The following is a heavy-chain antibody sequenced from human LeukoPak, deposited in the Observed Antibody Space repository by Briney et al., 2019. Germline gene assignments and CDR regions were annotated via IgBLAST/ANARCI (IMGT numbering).Heavy chain of an antibody. Sequence: SETLSLTCAVYGGSFSGYYWSWIRQPPGKGLEWIGEIHHSGSTNYNPSLKSRVTISVDTSKNQFSLKLSSVTAADTAVYYCARLKRYYGSGSYYKTFDYWGQGTLVTVSS. V-gene: IGHV4-34*01. J-gene: IGHJ4*02. CDR1: GGSFSGYY. CDR3: ARLKRYYGSGSYYKTFDY. D-gene: IGHD3-10*01. CDR2: IHHSGST.